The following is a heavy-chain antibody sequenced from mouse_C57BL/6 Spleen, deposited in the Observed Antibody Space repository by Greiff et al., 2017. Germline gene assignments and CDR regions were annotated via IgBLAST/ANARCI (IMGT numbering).Heavy chain of an antibody. D-gene: IGHD1-1*01. V-gene: IGHV1-55*01. J-gene: IGHJ4*01. CDR2: IYPGSGST. Sequence: QVQLQQSGAELVKPGASVKMSCKASGYTFTSYWITWVKQRPGQGLEWIGDIYPGSGSTNYNEKFKSKAKLTVDTSSSTAYMQLSSLTSEDSAVYYCAKSFITTVVAPMDYWGQGTSVTVSS. CDR1: GYTFTSYW. CDR3: AKSFITTVVAPMDY.